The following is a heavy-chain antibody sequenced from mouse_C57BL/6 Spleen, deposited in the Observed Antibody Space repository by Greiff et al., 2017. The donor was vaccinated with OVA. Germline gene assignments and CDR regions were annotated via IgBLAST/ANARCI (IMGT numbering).Heavy chain of an antibody. CDR3: ARNSNYGGAMDY. D-gene: IGHD2-5*01. J-gene: IGHJ4*01. Sequence: VQLQQSGAELVKPGASVMISCKASGYAFSSYWMNWVKQRPGKGLEWIGQIYPGDGDTNYNGKFKGKATLTADKSSSTAYMQLSSLTSEDSAVYFCARNSNYGGAMDYWGQGTSVTVSS. CDR1: GYAFSSYW. V-gene: IGHV1-80*01. CDR2: IYPGDGDT.